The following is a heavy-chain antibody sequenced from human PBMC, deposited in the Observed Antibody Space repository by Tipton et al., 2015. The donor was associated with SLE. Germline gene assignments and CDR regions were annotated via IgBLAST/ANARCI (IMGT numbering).Heavy chain of an antibody. D-gene: IGHD3-22*01. CDR3: ARGTKNYYPPDALDV. J-gene: IGHJ3*01. Sequence: DSLKDRFTVSRDNAKNSLFLQMSGLRVEDTAVYYCARGTKNYYPPDALDVWGQGTNVTVSS. V-gene: IGHV3-21*01.